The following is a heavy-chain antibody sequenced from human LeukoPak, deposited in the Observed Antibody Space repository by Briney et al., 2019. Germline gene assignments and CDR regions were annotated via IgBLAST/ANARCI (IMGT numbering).Heavy chain of an antibody. CDR3: ARAPHPVDYYMDV. Sequence: GGSLRLSCAASGFTFSSYSMNWVRQAPGKGLEWVSSISSSSSYIYYADSVKGRFTISRDNAKNSLYLQMNSLRAEDTAVYYCARAPHPVDYYMDVWGKGTTVTVSS. J-gene: IGHJ6*03. CDR2: ISSSSSYI. V-gene: IGHV3-21*01. CDR1: GFTFSSYS.